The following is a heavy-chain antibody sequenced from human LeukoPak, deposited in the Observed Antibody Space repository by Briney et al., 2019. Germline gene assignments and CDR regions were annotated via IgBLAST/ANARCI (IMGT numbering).Heavy chain of an antibody. D-gene: IGHD1-26*01. CDR2: IYYSGST. J-gene: IGHJ4*02. CDR3: ARVSGSERFVDY. Sequence: PSETLSLTCTVSGGSISSGGYYWSWIRQHPGKGLEWIGYIYYSGSTYYNPSLKSRVTISVDTSKNQFSLKLSSVTAADTAVYYCARVSGSERFVDYWGQGTLVTVSS. V-gene: IGHV4-31*03. CDR1: GGSISSGGYY.